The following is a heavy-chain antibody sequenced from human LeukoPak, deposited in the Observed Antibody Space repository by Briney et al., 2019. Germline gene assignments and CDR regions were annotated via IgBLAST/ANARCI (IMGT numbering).Heavy chain of an antibody. CDR3: ARKLSRGSYYFDY. CDR2: INHSGST. Sequence: PSETLSLTCAVYGGSFSGYYWSWIRQPPGKGLEWTGEINHSGSTNYNPSLKSRVTISVDTSKNQFSLKLSSVTAADTAVYYCARKLSRGSYYFDYWGQGTLVTVSS. J-gene: IGHJ4*02. CDR1: GGSFSGYY. D-gene: IGHD1-26*01. V-gene: IGHV4-34*01.